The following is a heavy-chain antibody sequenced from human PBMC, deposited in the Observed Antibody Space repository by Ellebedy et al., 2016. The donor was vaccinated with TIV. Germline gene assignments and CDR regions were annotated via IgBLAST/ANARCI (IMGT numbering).Heavy chain of an antibody. Sequence: GESLKISCAASGFTLSSYSMHWVRQAPGKGLEWVAVISYDGSNKYYADSVKGRFTISRDNSKNTLYLQMNSLRAEDTAVYYCATQQWPVGGMDYWGQGTLVTVSS. CDR3: ATQQWPVGGMDY. V-gene: IGHV3-30*03. CDR2: ISYDGSNK. CDR1: GFTLSSYS. J-gene: IGHJ4*02. D-gene: IGHD6-19*01.